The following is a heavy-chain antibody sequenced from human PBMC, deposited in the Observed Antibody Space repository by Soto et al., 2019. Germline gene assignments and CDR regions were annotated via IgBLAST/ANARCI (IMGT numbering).Heavy chain of an antibody. CDR3: ARDSGLPGITMIVVAPDI. CDR1: GFTFSSYG. D-gene: IGHD3-22*01. V-gene: IGHV3-33*01. Sequence: PGGSLRLSSAASGFTFSSYGMHWVRQAPGKGLEWVAVIWYEGSNKYYADSMKGRFTISRDNSKNTLYLQMNSLRAEDTAVYYCARDSGLPGITMIVVAPDIWGQGTMVTVSS. CDR2: IWYEGSNK. J-gene: IGHJ3*02.